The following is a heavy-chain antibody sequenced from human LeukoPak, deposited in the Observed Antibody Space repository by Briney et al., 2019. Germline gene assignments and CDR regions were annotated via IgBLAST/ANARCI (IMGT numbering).Heavy chain of an antibody. D-gene: IGHD5-12*01. Sequence: GGSPRLSCAASGFTFSSYGMHWVRQAPGKGLEWVAVISYDGSNKYYADSVKGRFTISRDNSKNTLYLQMNSLRAEDTAVYYCAKVGVKVDIVATITCTIDYWGQGTLVTVSS. V-gene: IGHV3-30*18. CDR2: ISYDGSNK. CDR3: AKVGVKVDIVATITCTIDY. CDR1: GFTFSSYG. J-gene: IGHJ4*02.